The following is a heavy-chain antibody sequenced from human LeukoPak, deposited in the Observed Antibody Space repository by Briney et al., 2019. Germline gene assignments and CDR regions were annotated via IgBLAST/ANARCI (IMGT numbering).Heavy chain of an antibody. V-gene: IGHV4-61*01. CDR1: GGSVSSGSYY. CDR2: IYYSGST. D-gene: IGHD5-12*01. CDR3: ARDRGGYSGYDYYFDY. J-gene: IGHJ4*02. Sequence: SETLSLTCTVSGGSVSSGSYYWSWIRQPPGKGLEWIGYIYYSGSTNYNPSHKSRVTISVDTSKNQFSLKLSSVTAADTAVYYCARDRGGYSGYDYYFDYWGQGSLVTVSS.